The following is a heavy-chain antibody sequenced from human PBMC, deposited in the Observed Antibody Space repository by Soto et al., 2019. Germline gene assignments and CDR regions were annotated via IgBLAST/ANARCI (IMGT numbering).Heavy chain of an antibody. Sequence: SETLSLTCTVSGGSFGTYYWSWIRQPPGKGLEWIGYIYYSGSTNYNPSLKSRVTISVDTSKNQFSPKLSSVTAADTAVYYCARRYGDCFDYWGQGTLVTVSS. CDR1: GGSFGTYY. V-gene: IGHV4-59*08. D-gene: IGHD4-17*01. CDR3: ARRYGDCFDY. CDR2: IYYSGST. J-gene: IGHJ4*02.